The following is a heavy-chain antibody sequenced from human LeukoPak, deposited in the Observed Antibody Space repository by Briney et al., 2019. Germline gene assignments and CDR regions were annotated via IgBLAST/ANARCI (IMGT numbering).Heavy chain of an antibody. Sequence: KPSETLSLTCTVSGGSISSYYWSWIRQPPGKGLEWIGDIYYSGSTNYNPSLKSRVTTSADTSKNQFSLKLSSVTAADTAVYYCAREYYGSGSYVIDYWGQGTLVTVSS. CDR1: GGSISSYY. V-gene: IGHV4-59*01. CDR3: AREYYGSGSYVIDY. D-gene: IGHD3-10*01. J-gene: IGHJ4*02. CDR2: IYYSGST.